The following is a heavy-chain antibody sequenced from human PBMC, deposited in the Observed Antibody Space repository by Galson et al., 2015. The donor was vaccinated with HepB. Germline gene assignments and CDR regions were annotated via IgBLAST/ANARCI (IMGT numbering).Heavy chain of an antibody. D-gene: IGHD6-13*01. CDR3: TRSDQSPLRYSSSWSPRRSFDY. V-gene: IGHV3-23*01. CDR2: ISGSGGGT. Sequence: SLRLSCAASGFTFSDHAMTWVRQAPGKGLEWVSGISGSGGGTFYADSVKGRFTISRDNSKNTLYLQMNSLRAEDTAMYYCTRSDQSPLRYSSSWSPRRSFDYWGQGTLVTVSS. J-gene: IGHJ4*02. CDR1: GFTFSDHA.